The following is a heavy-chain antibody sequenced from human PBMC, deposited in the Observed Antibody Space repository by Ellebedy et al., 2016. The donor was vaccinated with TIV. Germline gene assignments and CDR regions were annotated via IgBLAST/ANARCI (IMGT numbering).Heavy chain of an antibody. CDR1: GFSFADYA. V-gene: IGHV3-9*01. CDR2: ISWNGGSI. CDR3: AKSPSTHRAIVWALDM. J-gene: IGHJ3*02. Sequence: PGGSLRLSCAASGFSFADYAMYWVRQAPGKGLEWVSGISWNGGSIAYADSVKGRFTISRDNAKNSLYLQMNSLRAEDTALYYCAKSPSTHRAIVWALDMWGKGTMVTVSS. D-gene: IGHD5/OR15-5a*01.